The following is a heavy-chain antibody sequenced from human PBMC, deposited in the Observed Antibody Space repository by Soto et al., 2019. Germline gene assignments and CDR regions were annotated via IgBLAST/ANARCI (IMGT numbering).Heavy chain of an antibody. CDR1: GDTFTDYY. D-gene: IGHD5-12*01. J-gene: IGHJ6*03. CDR3: ARESGGATATLAYYFFYMGV. CDR2: INPNSGVT. V-gene: IGHV1-2*04. Sequence: QVQLVQSGAEVKKPGASVTVSCRSSGDTFTDYYMHWVRQAPGQGLEWMGWINPNSGVTKYAQKFQGWVTMTRHTSIRTVYMQLSRLRSDDTAVYYCARESGGATATLAYYFFYMGVWGTGTTVTVSS.